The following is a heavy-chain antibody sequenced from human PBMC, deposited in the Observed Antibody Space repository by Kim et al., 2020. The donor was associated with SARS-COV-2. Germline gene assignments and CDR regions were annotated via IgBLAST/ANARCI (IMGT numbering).Heavy chain of an antibody. Sequence: GGSLRLSCAASGFTFSSYGMHWVRQAPGKGLEWVAVISYDGSNKYYADSVKGRFTISRDNSKNTLYLQMNSLRAEDTAVYYCAKDWSSAAAGSPLDYWGQGTLVTVSS. CDR1: GFTFSSYG. J-gene: IGHJ4*02. CDR2: ISYDGSNK. V-gene: IGHV3-30*18. CDR3: AKDWSSAAAGSPLDY. D-gene: IGHD6-13*01.